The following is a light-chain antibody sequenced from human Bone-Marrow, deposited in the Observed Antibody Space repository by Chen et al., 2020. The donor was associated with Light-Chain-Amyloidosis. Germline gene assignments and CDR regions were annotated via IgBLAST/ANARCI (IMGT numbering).Light chain of an antibody. CDR2: EDD. Sequence: NFMLTQPHSVSESPGKTVIIYCTCRSRSIATNYVQWYQQRPGSSPTTVIYEDDQRPSGVPDRFSGSIDRSSNSASLTISGLKTEDEADYYCQSYQGSSQGVFGGGTKLTVL. CDR3: QSYQGSSQGV. V-gene: IGLV6-57*01. CDR1: SRSIATNY. J-gene: IGLJ3*02.